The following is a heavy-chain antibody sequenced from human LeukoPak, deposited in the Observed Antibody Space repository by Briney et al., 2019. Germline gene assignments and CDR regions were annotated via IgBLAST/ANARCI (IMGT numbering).Heavy chain of an antibody. V-gene: IGHV3-48*03. CDR2: ISGSGVTM. J-gene: IGHJ4*02. Sequence: PGGSLRLSCAASGFTFSSYEMNWVRQAPGRGLERVSYISGSGVTMYYADSVKGRFTISRDNAKNSLYLQMNSLRAEDTAVYYCARDWGSSSFFDYWGQGTLVTVSS. CDR1: GFTFSSYE. CDR3: ARDWGSSSFFDY. D-gene: IGHD6-6*01.